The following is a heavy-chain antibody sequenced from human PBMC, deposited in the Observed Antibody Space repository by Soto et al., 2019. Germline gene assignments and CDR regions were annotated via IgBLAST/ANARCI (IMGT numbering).Heavy chain of an antibody. V-gene: IGHV3-11*05. J-gene: IGHJ6*02. CDR2: ISSSSSYT. CDR3: ARDIVVVPAYYGMDV. D-gene: IGHD2-2*01. Sequence: PGGSLRLSCAASGFTFSDYYMSWIRQAPGKGLEWVSYISSSSSYTNYADSVKGRFTISRDNAKNSLYLQMNSLRAEDTAVYYCARDIVVVPAYYGMDVWGQGTTVTVSS. CDR1: GFTFSDYY.